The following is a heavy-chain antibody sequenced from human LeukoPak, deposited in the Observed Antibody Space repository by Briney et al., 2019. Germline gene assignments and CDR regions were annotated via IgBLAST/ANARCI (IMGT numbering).Heavy chain of an antibody. V-gene: IGHV3-48*02. CDR1: GFTFSSYS. CDR2: ISSGSSTI. J-gene: IGHJ4*02. D-gene: IGHD6-19*01. CDR3: ARDRGAVAATWFDY. Sequence: GGSLRLSCAASGFTFSSYSMNWVRKAPGKGLEWVSYISSGSSTIYYADSVKGRFTISRDNAKNSLCLQMNNLRDEDTAVYYCARDRGAVAATWFDYWGQGTLVTVSS.